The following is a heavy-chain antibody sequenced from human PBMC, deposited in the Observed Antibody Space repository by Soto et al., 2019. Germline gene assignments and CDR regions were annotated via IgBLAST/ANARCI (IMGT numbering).Heavy chain of an antibody. CDR1: GYTFTSYG. D-gene: IGHD3-3*01. Sequence: GASVKVSCKASGYTFTSYGISWVRQAPGQGLEWMGWISAYNGNTNYAQKLQGRVTMTTDTSTSTAYMELRSLRSDDTAVYYCARDEGFGVVPTDTNWFDPWGQGTLVTVSS. CDR3: ARDEGFGVVPTDTNWFDP. V-gene: IGHV1-18*01. J-gene: IGHJ5*02. CDR2: ISAYNGNT.